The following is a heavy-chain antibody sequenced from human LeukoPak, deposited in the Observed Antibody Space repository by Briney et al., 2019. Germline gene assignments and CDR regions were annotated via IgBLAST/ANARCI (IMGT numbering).Heavy chain of an antibody. V-gene: IGHV3-23*01. J-gene: IGHJ4*02. Sequence: GGSLRLSCTASGFTFSSYAMGWVRQAPGKGLEWFSIITGTGGRTYYADSVKGRFTISRDNSKNTLSLQMNSLRAADTAVYYCANAHISSGSVYYFDYWGQGTLVTVSS. CDR1: GFTFSSYA. D-gene: IGHD3-10*01. CDR3: ANAHISSGSVYYFDY. CDR2: ITGTGGRT.